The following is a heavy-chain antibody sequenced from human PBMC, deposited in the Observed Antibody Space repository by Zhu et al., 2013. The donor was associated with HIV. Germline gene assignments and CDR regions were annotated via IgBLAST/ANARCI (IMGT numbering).Heavy chain of an antibody. V-gene: IGHV4-31*03. CDR2: IYYSGNT. CDR1: GGSISSAGYY. Sequence: VQLQESGSGLVKPSQTLSLTCTVSGGSISSAGYYWGWIRQHPGKGLEWIGYIYYSGNTHYNPSLQSRVTISVDTSKNQFSLKLSSVTAADTAVYYCAREFSYRFDYWGQGTLVTVSS. J-gene: IGHJ4*02. D-gene: IGHD3-16*02. CDR3: AREFSYRFDY.